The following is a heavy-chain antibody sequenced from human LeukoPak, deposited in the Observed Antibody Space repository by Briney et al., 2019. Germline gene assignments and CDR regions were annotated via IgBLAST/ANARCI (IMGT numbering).Heavy chain of an antibody. Sequence: GGSLRLSCAASGFTFSGSAMHWVRQASGKGLEWVGRIRSKANSYATAYAASVKGRFTISRDDSKNTAYLQMNSLKTEDTAVYYCTSDAYGSGRPNDYWGQGTLVTVSP. D-gene: IGHD3-10*01. CDR3: TSDAYGSGRPNDY. V-gene: IGHV3-73*01. CDR1: GFTFSGSA. J-gene: IGHJ4*02. CDR2: IRSKANSYAT.